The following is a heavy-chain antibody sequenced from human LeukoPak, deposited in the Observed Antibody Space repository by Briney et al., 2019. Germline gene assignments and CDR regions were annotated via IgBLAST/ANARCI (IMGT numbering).Heavy chain of an antibody. CDR2: INPSGGST. CDR1: GYTFTSYY. CDR3: ARPISGGDAFDI. V-gene: IGHV1-46*01. Sequence: ASVKVSCKASGYTFTSYYMHWVRPAPGQGLEWMGIINPSGGSTSYAQKFQGRVTMTRDTSTSTVYMELSSLRSEDTAVYYCARPISGGDAFDIWGQGTMVTVSS. J-gene: IGHJ3*02. D-gene: IGHD1-26*01.